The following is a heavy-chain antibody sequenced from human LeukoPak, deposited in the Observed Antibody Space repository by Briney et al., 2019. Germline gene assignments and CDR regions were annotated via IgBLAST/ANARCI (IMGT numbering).Heavy chain of an antibody. D-gene: IGHD6-6*01. CDR1: GYTFTDYF. Sequence: ASVKVSCKASGYTFTDYFLHWVRQAPGQGLEWMGWVNPNSGVTDYAQKFQGRVTMTRDTSISTVYMELSRLRSGDTAVYYCARLSLGTIAAHDYWGQGTLVIVSS. CDR3: ARLSLGTIAAHDY. J-gene: IGHJ4*02. V-gene: IGHV1-2*02. CDR2: VNPNSGVT.